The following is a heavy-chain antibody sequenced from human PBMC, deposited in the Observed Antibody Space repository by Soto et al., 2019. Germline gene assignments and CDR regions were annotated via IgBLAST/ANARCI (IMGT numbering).Heavy chain of an antibody. Sequence: LRLSCAASGFSFVNHPINWGRQAPGKGLEWVSGLSGSGTSTYYADSVKGRFTISRDNSRDTLFLQMNSLTADDTAVYYCAKATTNGGWFNPFDSWGQGALVTVSS. V-gene: IGHV3-23*01. CDR2: LSGSGTST. CDR3: AKATTNGGWFNPFDS. CDR1: GFSFVNHP. D-gene: IGHD6-19*01. J-gene: IGHJ4*02.